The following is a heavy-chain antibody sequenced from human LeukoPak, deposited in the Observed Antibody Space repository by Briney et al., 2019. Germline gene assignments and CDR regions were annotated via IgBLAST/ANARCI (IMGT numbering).Heavy chain of an antibody. CDR2: IIPILGIA. V-gene: IGHV1-69*04. Sequence: SVKVSCKASGGTFSSYAISWVRQAPGQGLEWMGRIIPILGIANYAQKFQGRVTITADKSTSTAYMELSSLRSEDTAVYYCARERTPYYYDSSGYSNVSPFDYWGQGTLVTVSS. D-gene: IGHD3-22*01. J-gene: IGHJ4*02. CDR3: ARERTPYYYDSSGYSNVSPFDY. CDR1: GGTFSSYA.